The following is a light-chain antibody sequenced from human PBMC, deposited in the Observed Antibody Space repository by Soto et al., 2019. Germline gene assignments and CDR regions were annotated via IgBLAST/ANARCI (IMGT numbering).Light chain of an antibody. Sequence: DIQMTQSTSTLSASVGDTVIITCRASQNINSWLAWYQQKAGTAPKLLIYEASKLENGVSSRFSGSGSGTEFTLTIRSLQPDDFATYYCQQYNSYSLYTFGQGTKLEIK. CDR1: QNINSW. CDR3: QQYNSYSLYT. V-gene: IGKV1-5*03. CDR2: EAS. J-gene: IGKJ2*01.